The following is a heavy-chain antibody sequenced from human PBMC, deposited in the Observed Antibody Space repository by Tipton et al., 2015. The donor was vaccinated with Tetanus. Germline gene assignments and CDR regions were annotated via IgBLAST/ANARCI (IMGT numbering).Heavy chain of an antibody. CDR3: ARTPDYYYGMDV. CDR1: GGPVSSSNW. V-gene: IGHV4-4*01. Sequence: SLRLSCDVSGGPVSSSNWLSWVRQAPGKGLEWIGEIYYSGTTNYNPSLKSRVTISTDKSKNQVSLRLNSVTAADTAVYFCARTPDYYYGMDVWGQGTTVTVSS. J-gene: IGHJ6*02. CDR2: IYYSGTT.